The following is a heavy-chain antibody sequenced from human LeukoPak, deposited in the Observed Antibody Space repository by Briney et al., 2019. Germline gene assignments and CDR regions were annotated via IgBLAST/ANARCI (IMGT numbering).Heavy chain of an antibody. CDR3: EWRAINSVMFDY. Sequence: PSETLSLTCTVSGDSISTYYWSWIRQPPGKGLEWIGYIHYSGSTNYNPSLRSRVTISVDTAKNQFSLKLSAATTVLTAGYFCEWRAINSVMFDYWGQGTLVTVSS. V-gene: IGHV4-59*08. J-gene: IGHJ4*02. D-gene: IGHD3-16*01. CDR1: GDSISTYY. CDR2: IHYSGST.